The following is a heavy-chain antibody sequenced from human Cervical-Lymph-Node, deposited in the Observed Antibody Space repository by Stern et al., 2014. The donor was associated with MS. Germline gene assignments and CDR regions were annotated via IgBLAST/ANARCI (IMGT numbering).Heavy chain of an antibody. D-gene: IGHD6-6*01. Sequence: MQLVESGGGLVQPGGSLRLSCEASGFTFSRNWMHWVRQAPGKGLVWVARINNDGTSIDYADSVKGRFTISRDNVKNTLYLQMNSLRAEDTALYYCARDMMTARTLDYWGQGTLVTVSS. CDR2: INNDGTSI. CDR1: GFTFSRNW. V-gene: IGHV3-74*01. CDR3: ARDMMTARTLDY. J-gene: IGHJ4*02.